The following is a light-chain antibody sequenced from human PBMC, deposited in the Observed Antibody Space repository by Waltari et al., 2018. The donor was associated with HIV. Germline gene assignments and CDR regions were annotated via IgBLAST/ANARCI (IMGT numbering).Light chain of an antibody. V-gene: IGLV4-69*01. CDR2: LESDGSH. Sequence: QLQLTQSPPASASLGASVKLTCTLSSWHSVYGIAWHQLYPGKAPRYLRKLESDGSHTKGDGVPDRFSGSSSGAERYLTISSLQSDDEADYYCQTWGNGIRVFGGGTKVTVL. CDR1: SWHSVYG. CDR3: QTWGNGIRV. J-gene: IGLJ3*02.